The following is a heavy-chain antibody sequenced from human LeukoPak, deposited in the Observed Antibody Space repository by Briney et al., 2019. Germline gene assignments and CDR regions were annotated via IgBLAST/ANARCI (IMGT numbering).Heavy chain of an antibody. CDR2: INPNSGGT. V-gene: IGHV1-2*02. CDR1: GYTFTSYY. CDR3: ARSTSRWFFDY. Sequence: ASVKVSCKASGYTFTSYYMHWERQAPGQGLEWMGWINPNSGGTNYAQKFQGRVTMTRDTSISTAYMELSRLRSDDTAVYYCARSTSRWFFDYWGQGTLVTVSS. J-gene: IGHJ4*02. D-gene: IGHD2-2*01.